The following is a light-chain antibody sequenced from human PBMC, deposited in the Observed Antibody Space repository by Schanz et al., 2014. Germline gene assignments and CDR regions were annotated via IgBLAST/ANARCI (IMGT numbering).Light chain of an antibody. CDR1: SSDVGGYNF. V-gene: IGLV2-8*01. J-gene: IGLJ2*01. Sequence: QSVLTQPPSASGSPGQSVTISCTGTSSDVGGYNFVSWYQQHPGKAPKLMIYEVTKRPSGVPDRFSGSKSGNTASLTVSGLQAEDEADYYCSSYGGNNFVVFGGGTKLTVL. CDR2: EVT. CDR3: SSYGGNNFVV.